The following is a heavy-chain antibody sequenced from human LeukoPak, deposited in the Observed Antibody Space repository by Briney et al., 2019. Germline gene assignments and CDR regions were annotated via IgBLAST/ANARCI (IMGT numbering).Heavy chain of an antibody. D-gene: IGHD1-26*01. Sequence: GGSLRLSCAASGFIVSNNYMSWARQAPGKGLEWVSIISSRGATYYTDSVKGRFTISRDNSQNTLYLQMNSLIAEDTAVYYCATRGRSGYYYGMDVWGPGTTVTVSS. V-gene: IGHV3-66*01. CDR2: ISSRGAT. CDR1: GFIVSNNY. J-gene: IGHJ6*02. CDR3: ATRGRSGYYYGMDV.